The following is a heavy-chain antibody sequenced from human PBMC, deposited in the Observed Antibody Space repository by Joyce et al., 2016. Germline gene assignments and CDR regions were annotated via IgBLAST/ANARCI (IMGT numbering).Heavy chain of an antibody. D-gene: IGHD6-19*01. CDR3: ARTPQGTGWCFDF. J-gene: IGHJ4*02. CDR1: GFTFESYA. CDR2: MYGNGRDT. V-gene: IGHV3-23*01. Sequence: EVQLLESGGALVQPGGSLRLSCAASGFTFESYAMTWLRQAPGKGLEWVSGMYGNGRDTCYADSVKGRFSISRDNSKNTLYLQMNSLRAEDTAVYYCARTPQGTGWCFDFWGQGTLATVSS.